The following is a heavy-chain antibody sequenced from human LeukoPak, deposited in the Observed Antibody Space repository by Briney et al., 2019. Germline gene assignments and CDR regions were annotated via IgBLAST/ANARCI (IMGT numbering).Heavy chain of an antibody. Sequence: SETLSLTCTVSGDSIGSSNYYWAWDRQPPGKGLEWLGSIFYSGSTYYNPSLKSRVTISVDTSKNQFSLNLHSVTAADTATYYCARRGVTYSSSFFAYWGQGTLVTVSS. J-gene: IGHJ4*02. CDR2: IFYSGST. V-gene: IGHV4-39*01. CDR1: GDSIGSSNYY. D-gene: IGHD6-13*01. CDR3: ARRGVTYSSSFFAY.